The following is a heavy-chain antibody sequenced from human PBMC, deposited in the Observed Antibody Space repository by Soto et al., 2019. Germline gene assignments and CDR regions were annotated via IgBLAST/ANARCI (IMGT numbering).Heavy chain of an antibody. V-gene: IGHV1-3*01. Sequence: ASVKVSCKASGYTFTSYIIHWVRQAPGQRPEWMGWIDAGNGNTKYSQKFQGRVTITRDTSASTAYLELSSLRSEDTAVYYCARDLGGWPDYWGQGTLVTVSS. J-gene: IGHJ4*02. CDR1: GYTFTSYI. D-gene: IGHD2-15*01. CDR2: IDAGNGNT. CDR3: ARDLGGWPDY.